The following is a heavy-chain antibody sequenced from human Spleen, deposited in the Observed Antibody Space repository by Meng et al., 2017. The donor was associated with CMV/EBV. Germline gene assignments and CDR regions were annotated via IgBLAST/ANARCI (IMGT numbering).Heavy chain of an antibody. CDR1: GYTFTGYH. V-gene: IGHV1-2*02. CDR3: ARETDYGGLYWYFDL. Sequence: ASGYTFTGYHIHWVRQAPGQGLEWMAWLNPNSGATRYAQKFQGRVTMTGDTSLSTAYMEMSSLRSDDTAVYYCARETDYGGLYWYFDLWGRGTLVPSPQ. CDR2: LNPNSGAT. J-gene: IGHJ2*01. D-gene: IGHD4-23*01.